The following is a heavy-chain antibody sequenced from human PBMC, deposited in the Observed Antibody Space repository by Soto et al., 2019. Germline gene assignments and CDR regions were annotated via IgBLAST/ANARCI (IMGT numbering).Heavy chain of an antibody. CDR2: ISYDGSNK. D-gene: IGHD3-3*01. CDR3: ANARGQFLEWHYFDS. Sequence: QVQLVESGGGVVQPGWSLRLSCADSGFTFSSYGMHWVRQAPGKGLEWVAVISYDGSNKYYADSVKGRLTISRDNSKNTLYLQMNSLRAEDTAVYYCANARGQFLEWHYFDSWGQGNLVNGS. J-gene: IGHJ4*02. V-gene: IGHV3-30*18. CDR1: GFTFSSYG.